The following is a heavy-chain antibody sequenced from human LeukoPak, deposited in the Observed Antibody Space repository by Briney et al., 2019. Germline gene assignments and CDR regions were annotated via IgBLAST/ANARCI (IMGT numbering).Heavy chain of an antibody. CDR2: MYYSGST. Sequence: MTSQTLSLTCTVSGGSISSGDYYWSWIRQPPGKGLERIAYMYYSGSTYYNPSLKSRVTMSADTSKNQLSLKLSSVTAADTAVYYCARPYYYDSRIDPWGQGILVTVSS. CDR3: ARPYYYDSRIDP. J-gene: IGHJ5*02. CDR1: GGSISSGDYY. D-gene: IGHD3-22*01. V-gene: IGHV4-30-4*01.